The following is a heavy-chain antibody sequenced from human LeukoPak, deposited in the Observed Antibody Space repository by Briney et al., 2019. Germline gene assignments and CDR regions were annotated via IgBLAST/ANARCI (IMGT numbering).Heavy chain of an antibody. V-gene: IGHV4-61*02. D-gene: IGHD6-19*01. CDR2: ISSSGST. J-gene: IGHJ4*02. CDR3: ARAVAGPIDY. Sequence: SETLSLTCTVSGDSISSGDYYWSWIRQPAGKGLEWIGRISSSGSTNYNPSLKSRVTISVDTSKNQVSLKLSSVTAADTAVYYCARAVAGPIDYWGQGTLVTVSS. CDR1: GDSISSGDYY.